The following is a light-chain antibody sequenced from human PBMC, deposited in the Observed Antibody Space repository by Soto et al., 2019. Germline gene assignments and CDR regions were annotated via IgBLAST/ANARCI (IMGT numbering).Light chain of an antibody. V-gene: IGKV3-20*01. CDR1: QSVNNNY. Sequence: EIVLTQSPVTLSLSPGERATLSCRASQSVNNNYLAWYQQKPGQPPKLLIFGPSSRATGIPDRFSGSGSCTDFTLTISRLEPEDFSVYYCQQFGGSPPVTFGGGTKVEIK. CDR2: GPS. CDR3: QQFGGSPPVT. J-gene: IGKJ4*01.